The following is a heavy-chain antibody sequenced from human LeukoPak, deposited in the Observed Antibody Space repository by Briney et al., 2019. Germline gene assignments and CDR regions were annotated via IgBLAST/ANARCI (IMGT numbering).Heavy chain of an antibody. V-gene: IGHV4-39*01. CDR3: ARHKDSSGWSGWGY. CDR1: GGSISSSSYY. CDR2: IYYSGST. J-gene: IGHJ4*02. Sequence: RPSETLSLTCTVSGGSISSSSYYWGWIRQPPGKGLEWIGSIYYSGSTYYNPSLKSRVTISVDTSKNQFSLKLSSVTAADTAVYYCARHKDSSGWSGWGYWGQGTLVTVSS. D-gene: IGHD6-19*01.